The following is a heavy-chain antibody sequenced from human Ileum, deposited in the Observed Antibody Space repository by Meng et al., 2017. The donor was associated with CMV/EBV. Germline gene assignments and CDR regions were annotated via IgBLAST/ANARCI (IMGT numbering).Heavy chain of an antibody. CDR3: ARGNYGFDY. D-gene: IGHD4-17*01. V-gene: IGHV3-11*01. Sequence: QVQLVESGGGLVKPGGSLRLSCAASGFTFSDFYMSWIRQAPGKGLECVSYIDSGGDTVYYADSVKGRFTISRDNAKSSLYLEINSLRAEDTAVYYCARGNYGFDYWGQGTLVTVSS. CDR2: IDSGGDTV. J-gene: IGHJ4*02. CDR1: GFTFSDFY.